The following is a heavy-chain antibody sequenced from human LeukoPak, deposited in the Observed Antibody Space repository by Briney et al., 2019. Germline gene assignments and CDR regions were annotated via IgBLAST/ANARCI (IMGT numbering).Heavy chain of an antibody. V-gene: IGHV1-24*01. Sequence: ASVKLSCKVSGDTLTELSMRWVRQAPGKGLEWMGGFDPEDGETIYAQKFQGRVTMTEDTSTDTAYMELSSLRSEDTAVYYCATGWFDPWGQGTLVTVSS. CDR2: FDPEDGET. CDR3: ATGWFDP. CDR1: GDTLTELS. J-gene: IGHJ5*02.